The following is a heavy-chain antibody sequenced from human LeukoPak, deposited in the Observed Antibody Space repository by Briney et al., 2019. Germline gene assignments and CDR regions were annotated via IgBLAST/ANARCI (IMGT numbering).Heavy chain of an antibody. CDR3: ARGRTTMIAVVDAFDI. Sequence: GASVKVSCKASGYTFTSYGISWVRQAPGQGLEWMGWISAYNGNTNYAQKLQGRVTMTTDTSTSTAYMELRSLRSDDTAVYYCARGRTTMIAVVDAFDIWGQGTMVTVSS. CDR1: GYTFTSYG. V-gene: IGHV1-18*01. J-gene: IGHJ3*02. D-gene: IGHD3-22*01. CDR2: ISAYNGNT.